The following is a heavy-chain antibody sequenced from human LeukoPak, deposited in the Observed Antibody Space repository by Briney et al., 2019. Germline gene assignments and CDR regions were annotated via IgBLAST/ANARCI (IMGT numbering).Heavy chain of an antibody. D-gene: IGHD5-18*01. CDR2: IYYSGST. V-gene: IGHV4-59*01. CDR3: ARRGYSREFDY. CDR1: GGSLNSYY. J-gene: IGHJ4*02. Sequence: SETLSLTCTVSGGSLNSYYWIWIRQPPGKGLEWIGYIYYSGSTNYNPSLKSRVTISVDTSKNQFSLKLSSVTAADTAVYYCARRGYSREFDYWGQGTLVTVSS.